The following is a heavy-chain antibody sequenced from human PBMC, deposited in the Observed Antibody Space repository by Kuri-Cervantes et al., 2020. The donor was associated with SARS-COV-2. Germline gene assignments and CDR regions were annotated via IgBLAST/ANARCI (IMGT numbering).Heavy chain of an antibody. CDR1: GYTFTSYG. Sequence: ASVKVSCKASGYTFTSYGINWVRQATGQGLEWMGWISAYNGNTNYAQKLQGRVTMTTDTSTSTAYMELRSLRSDDTAVYYCARDQLSFTIFGVVITYFDYWGQGTLVTVSS. J-gene: IGHJ4*02. CDR3: ARDQLSFTIFGVVITYFDY. D-gene: IGHD3-3*01. V-gene: IGHV1-18*01. CDR2: ISAYNGNT.